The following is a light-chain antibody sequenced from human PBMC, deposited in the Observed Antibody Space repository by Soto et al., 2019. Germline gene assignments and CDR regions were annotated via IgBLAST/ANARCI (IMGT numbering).Light chain of an antibody. CDR3: QQYYSVPFT. J-gene: IGKJ3*01. Sequence: DIVMTQSPDSLAVSLGERATINCKSSQSVLYSSNNKNYLAWYQQKPGQPPKLLIYWASTRESGVPDRFSGSGSGTDFTLTISSLQAEDGAVYYCQQYYSVPFTFGPGTKVDIK. V-gene: IGKV4-1*01. CDR2: WAS. CDR1: QSVLYSSNNKNY.